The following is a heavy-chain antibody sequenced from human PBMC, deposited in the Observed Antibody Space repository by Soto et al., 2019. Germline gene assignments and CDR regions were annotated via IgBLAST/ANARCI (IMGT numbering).Heavy chain of an antibody. Sequence: GASVKVSCKASGYTFTSYYMHWVRQAPGQGLEWMGIINPSGGSTSYAQKFQGRVTMTRDTSTSTAYMELRSLRSEDTAVYYCARTWIQLWFADYWGQGTLVTVSS. V-gene: IGHV1-46*01. J-gene: IGHJ4*02. CDR1: GYTFTSYY. CDR2: INPSGGST. CDR3: ARTWIQLWFADY. D-gene: IGHD5-18*01.